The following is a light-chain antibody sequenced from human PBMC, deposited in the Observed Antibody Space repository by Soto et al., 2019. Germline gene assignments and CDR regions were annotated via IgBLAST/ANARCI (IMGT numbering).Light chain of an antibody. J-gene: IGKJ5*01. CDR2: GAS. CDR1: QSVSNNY. V-gene: IGKV3-20*01. CDR3: QQYGSSPG. Sequence: EIVLTQSPGTLSLSPGERATLSCRASQSVSNNYLAWYQQIPGQAPRLLLYGASSRAPGIPDRFSGSGSGREFHLTISRLEPEDVAVYYCQQYGSSPGFGQGTRLEMK.